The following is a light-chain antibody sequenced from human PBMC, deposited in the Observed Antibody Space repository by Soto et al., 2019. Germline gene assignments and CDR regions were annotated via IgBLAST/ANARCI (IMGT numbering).Light chain of an antibody. Sequence: ERVMTQFPATLSVSPGAKATLSCRASQTVSKNLAWYQQKPGQAPRLLIYFASTRATGVPARFSGSGSGTEFTLTISNLQSEDSAVDYYQHYNAWPITFVGGTKLE. CDR3: QHYNAWPIT. CDR2: FAS. CDR1: QTVSKN. J-gene: IGKJ4*01. V-gene: IGKV3-15*01.